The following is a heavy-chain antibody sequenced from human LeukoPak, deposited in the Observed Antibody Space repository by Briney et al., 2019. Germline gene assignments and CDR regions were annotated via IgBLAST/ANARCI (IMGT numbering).Heavy chain of an antibody. Sequence: ASVKVSCKASGGTFSSYGISWVRQAPGQGLEWMGWISAYNGNTNYAQKLQGRVTMTTDTSTSTAYMELRSLRSDDTAVYYCARGEALLLPNLYYYYYMDVWGKGPRSPSP. CDR1: GGTFSSYG. CDR2: ISAYNGNT. J-gene: IGHJ6*03. D-gene: IGHD3-10*01. CDR3: ARGEALLLPNLYYYYYMDV. V-gene: IGHV1-18*01.